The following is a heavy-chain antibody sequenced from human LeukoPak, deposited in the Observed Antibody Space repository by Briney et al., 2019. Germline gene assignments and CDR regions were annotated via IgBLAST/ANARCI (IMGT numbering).Heavy chain of an antibody. V-gene: IGHV3-23*01. CDR2: ISGSGSST. CDR3: ARGSSGSYSPDY. Sequence: GGSLRLSCAASGFTFSSYAMSWVRQAPGKGLEWVSGISGSGSSTYYADSVKDRFTISRDNSKNTLYLQMNSLRAEDTAIYYCARGSSGSYSPDYWGQGTLVIVSS. CDR1: GFTFSSYA. J-gene: IGHJ4*02. D-gene: IGHD1-26*01.